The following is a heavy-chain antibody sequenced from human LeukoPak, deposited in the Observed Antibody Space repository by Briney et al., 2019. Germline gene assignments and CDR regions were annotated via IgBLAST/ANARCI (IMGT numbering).Heavy chain of an antibody. J-gene: IGHJ4*02. CDR3: AKSNGYGLIDY. Sequence: SETLSLTCTVSGGSISRSSYYWGWIRQPPGKGLEWIGSMYYGGSTFYNPSLKSRVTMYIDTSKNQFFLKLSSVTAADTAMYYCAKSNGYGLIDYWGQGTLVTVSS. CDR2: MYYGGST. V-gene: IGHV4-39*01. CDR1: GGSISRSSYY. D-gene: IGHD5-12*01.